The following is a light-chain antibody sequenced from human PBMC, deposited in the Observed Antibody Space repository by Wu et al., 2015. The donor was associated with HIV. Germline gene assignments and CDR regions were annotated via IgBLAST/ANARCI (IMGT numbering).Light chain of an antibody. CDR1: QSVSNNY. CDR3: QQYGTSRYS. Sequence: EFVLTQSPATLSLSPGERATLSCGASQSVSNNYLAWYQQKPGLAPRLLIYDASSRATGIPDRFSGSGPGTDFTLTISRLEPEDFAVYYCQQYGTSRYSFGQGTKLEIK. CDR2: DAS. V-gene: IGKV3D-20*01. J-gene: IGKJ2*03.